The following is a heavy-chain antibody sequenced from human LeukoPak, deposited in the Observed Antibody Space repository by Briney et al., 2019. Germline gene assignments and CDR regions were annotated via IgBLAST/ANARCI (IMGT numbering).Heavy chain of an antibody. CDR2: IIPIFGTA. Sequence: SVKVSCKASGGAFSSYAISWARQAPGQGLEWMGGIIPIFGTANYAQKFQGRVTITTDESTSTAYMELSSLRSEDTAVYYCASKYYGSGSYKLPFDYWGQGTLVTVSS. CDR3: ASKYYGSGSYKLPFDY. J-gene: IGHJ4*02. CDR1: GGAFSSYA. V-gene: IGHV1-69*05. D-gene: IGHD3-10*01.